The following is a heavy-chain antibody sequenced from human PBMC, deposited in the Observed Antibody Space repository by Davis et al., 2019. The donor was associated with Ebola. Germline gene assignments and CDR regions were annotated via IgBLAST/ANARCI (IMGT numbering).Heavy chain of an antibody. D-gene: IGHD7-27*01. CDR2: IYYSGST. Sequence: PSETLSLTCTVSGGSISSSSYYWGWIRQPPGKGLEWIGSIYYSGSTYYNPSLKSRVTISVDTSKNQFSLKLSSVTAADTAVYYCATTGRGPDTSRGDDQWGQGTLVTVSS. CDR1: GGSISSSSYY. CDR3: ATTGRGPDTSRGDDQ. J-gene: IGHJ4*02. V-gene: IGHV4-39*07.